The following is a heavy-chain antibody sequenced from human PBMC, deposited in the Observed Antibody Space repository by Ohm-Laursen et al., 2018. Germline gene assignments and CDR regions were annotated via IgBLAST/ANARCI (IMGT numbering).Heavy chain of an antibody. V-gene: IGHV3-23*01. CDR2: ISGSGGST. CDR3: AKGKGVSLWGYYYYGMDV. J-gene: IGHJ6*02. CDR1: GFTFSSYA. Sequence: SLRLSCSAPGFTFSSYAMSWVRQAPGKGLEWVSAISGSGGSTYYADSVKGRFTISRDNSKNTLYLQMNSLRAEDTAVYYCAKGKGVSLWGYYYYGMDVWGQGTTVTVSS. D-gene: IGHD3-10*01.